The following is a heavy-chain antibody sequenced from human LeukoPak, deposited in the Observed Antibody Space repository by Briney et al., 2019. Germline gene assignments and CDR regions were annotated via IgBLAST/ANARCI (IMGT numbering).Heavy chain of an antibody. V-gene: IGHV3-53*01. CDR3: ARNILFAFDI. Sequence: GGSLRLSCAASGXTVSSLYMSWVRQAPGKGLEWVSIIYNDGSTYYADSMKGRFTISRDNSKNTLYLQVNSLRAEDTATYYCARNILFAFDIWGQGTMVTVSS. J-gene: IGHJ3*02. CDR2: IYNDGST. CDR1: GXTVSSLY.